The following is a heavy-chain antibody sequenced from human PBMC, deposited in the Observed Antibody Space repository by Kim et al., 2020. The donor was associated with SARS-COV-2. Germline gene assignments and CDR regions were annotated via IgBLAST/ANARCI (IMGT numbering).Heavy chain of an antibody. D-gene: IGHD3-22*01. V-gene: IGHV3-33*01. Sequence: GGSLRLSCAASGFTFSSYGMHWVRQAPGKGLEWVADIWYDGSNKYYADSVKGRFTISRDNSKNTLYLQMNSLRAEGTAVYYCARVGGYDSSGYLDYWGQGTLVTVSS. CDR2: IWYDGSNK. J-gene: IGHJ4*02. CDR1: GFTFSSYG. CDR3: ARVGGYDSSGYLDY.